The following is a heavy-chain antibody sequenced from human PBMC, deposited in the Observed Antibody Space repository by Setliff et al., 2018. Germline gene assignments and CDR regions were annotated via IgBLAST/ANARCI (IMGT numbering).Heavy chain of an antibody. J-gene: IGHJ4*02. V-gene: IGHV1-18*04. CDR1: GYMFKSHG. D-gene: IGHD3-9*01. CDR2: ISTYNGNT. CDR3: ARDADHYDTDENPIFDY. Sequence: GASVKVSCKASGYMFKSHGINWMRQAPGQGFEWMGWISTYNGNTNYAQKLQGRVTMTTDTSTSTAYMELRSLRSDDTAMYYCARDADHYDTDENPIFDYWGQGTLVTVSS.